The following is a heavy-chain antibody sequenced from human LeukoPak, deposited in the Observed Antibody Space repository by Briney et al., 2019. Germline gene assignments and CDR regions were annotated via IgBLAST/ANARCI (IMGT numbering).Heavy chain of an antibody. J-gene: IGHJ4*02. CDR1: GFTFSHYG. V-gene: IGHV3-23*01. CDR2: ISGSGGIT. CDR3: AKDLSSGSRRAY. Sequence: GGSLRLSCAASGFTFSHYGMNWVRQAPGKGLEWVSGISGSGGITYYADSVKGRFTISRDNSKNTLYLQMNSLRAEDTGVYYCAKDLSSGSRRAYWGQGTLVTVSS. D-gene: IGHD6-19*01.